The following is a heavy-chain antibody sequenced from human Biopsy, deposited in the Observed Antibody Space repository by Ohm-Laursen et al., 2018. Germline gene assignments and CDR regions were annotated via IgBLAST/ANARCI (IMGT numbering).Heavy chain of an antibody. D-gene: IGHD2-2*01. V-gene: IGHV3-33*07. CDR1: GITTRSYW. CDR2: IYYDGLNK. J-gene: IGHJ4*02. CDR3: ARDGIVVVPAAFHLDN. Sequence: SLRLSCTATGITTRSYWMSWIRQAPGKGLEWVAVIYYDGLNKEYADSVKGRFTISRDNSKNTLFLRMNSLRAEDTAVYYCARDGIVVVPAAFHLDNWGPGTLVTVSS.